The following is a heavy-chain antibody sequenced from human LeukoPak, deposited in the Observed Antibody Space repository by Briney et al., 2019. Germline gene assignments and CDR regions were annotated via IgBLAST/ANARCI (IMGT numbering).Heavy chain of an antibody. D-gene: IGHD3-22*01. CDR3: ARVGISPYYYDSSGYYPGY. V-gene: IGHV3-53*05. CDR2: IYSGGST. Sequence: GGSLRLSCAASGFTVSSNYMSWVRQAPGKGLEWVSVIYSGGSTYYTDSVKGRFTISRDNSKNTLYLQMNSLRAEDTAVYYCARVGISPYYYDSSGYYPGYWGQGTLVTVSS. J-gene: IGHJ4*02. CDR1: GFTVSSNY.